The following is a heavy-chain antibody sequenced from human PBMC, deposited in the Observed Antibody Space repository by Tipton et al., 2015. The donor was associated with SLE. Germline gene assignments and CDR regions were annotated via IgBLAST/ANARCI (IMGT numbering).Heavy chain of an antibody. Sequence: SLRLSCAASGFTFSSYGMHWVRQAPGKGLEWVAFIRYDGSNKYCADSVKGRFTISRDNSKNTLYLQMNSLRAEDTAVYYCAKDAKQWLLYFFDYWGQRTLVSVSS. D-gene: IGHD6-19*01. CDR1: GFTFSSYG. V-gene: IGHV3-30*02. CDR2: IRYDGSNK. CDR3: AKDAKQWLLYFFDY. J-gene: IGHJ4*02.